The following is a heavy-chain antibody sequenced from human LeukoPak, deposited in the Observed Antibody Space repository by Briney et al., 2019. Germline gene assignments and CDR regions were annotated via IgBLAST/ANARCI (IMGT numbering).Heavy chain of an antibody. J-gene: IGHJ4*02. CDR2: TRNKPNNYTT. V-gene: IGHV3-72*01. D-gene: IGHD3-16*02. CDR1: GFTFSDHY. Sequence: GGSLRLSCAASGFTFSDHYIDWVRQAPGKGLEWVGRTRNKPNNYTTEYAASVKGRFTISRDDSKNSLYLQMNSLKTEDTAVYYCAAVFWGLRLGELSLWGQGTLVTVSS. CDR3: AAVFWGLRLGELSL.